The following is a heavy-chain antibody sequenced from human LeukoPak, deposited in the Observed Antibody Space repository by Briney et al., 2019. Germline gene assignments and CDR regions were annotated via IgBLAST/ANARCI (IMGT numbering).Heavy chain of an antibody. CDR2: ISSSSSYI. J-gene: IGHJ4*02. Sequence: GGSLRLSCAASGFAVSSNYMTWVRQAPGKGLEWVSSISSSSSYIYYADSVKGRFTISRDNAKNSLYLQMNSLRAEDTAVYYCAREWSGYSFDYWGQGTLVTVSS. CDR3: AREWSGYSFDY. CDR1: GFAVSSNY. D-gene: IGHD3-3*01. V-gene: IGHV3-21*01.